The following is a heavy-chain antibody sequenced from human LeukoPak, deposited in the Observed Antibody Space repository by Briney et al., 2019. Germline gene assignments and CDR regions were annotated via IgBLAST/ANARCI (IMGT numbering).Heavy chain of an antibody. CDR3: AEAQSARVVPAAINY. CDR1: GFTFSSYW. D-gene: IGHD2-2*02. J-gene: IGHJ4*02. Sequence: GGSLRLSCAASGFTFSSYWMHWVRQAPGKGLVWVSRINRDGSSTSYADSVKGRFTISRDNAKNTLYLQMNSLRAEDTAVYYCAEAQSARVVPAAINYWGQGTLVTVSS. CDR2: INRDGSST. V-gene: IGHV3-74*01.